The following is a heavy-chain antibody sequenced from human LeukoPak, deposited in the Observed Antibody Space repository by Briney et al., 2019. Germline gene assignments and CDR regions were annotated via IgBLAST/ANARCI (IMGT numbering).Heavy chain of an antibody. V-gene: IGHV3-74*01. CDR2: IKNDGSST. CDR1: GFTFSSSW. CDR3: ARDAPPVA. Sequence: GGSLRLSCAASGFTFSSSWMHWVRQAPGKGLVWVSRIKNDGSSTTYADSVKGRFTISRDNVKNTLYLQVNSLRAEDTAVYYCARDAPPVAWGQGALVSVSS. J-gene: IGHJ4*02.